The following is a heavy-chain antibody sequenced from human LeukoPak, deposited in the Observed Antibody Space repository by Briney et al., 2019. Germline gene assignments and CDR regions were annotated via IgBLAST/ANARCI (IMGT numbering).Heavy chain of an antibody. CDR2: IFSGGST. Sequence: PGGSLSLSCAASGFTVSSNYMSWVRQAPGKGLEWVSVIFSGGSTFYADSVKGRFTISRDNSKNALYLQMNSLRAEDTAVYYCTTRSSGWYGDWGQGTLVTVSS. CDR3: TTRSSGWYGD. J-gene: IGHJ4*02. CDR1: GFTVSSNY. V-gene: IGHV3-53*01. D-gene: IGHD6-19*01.